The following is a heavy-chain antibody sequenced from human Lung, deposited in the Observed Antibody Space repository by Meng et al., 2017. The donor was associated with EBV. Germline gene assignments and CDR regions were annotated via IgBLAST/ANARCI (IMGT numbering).Heavy chain of an antibody. V-gene: IGHV3-74*03. CDR1: GFTLSSYW. D-gene: IGHD2-21*01. CDR2: INSDGSVI. J-gene: IGHJ5*01. Sequence: EVEVMGSGGGLVQPGGSLRPSCEASGFTLSSYWVHWVRQVPGKGLVWVSRINSDGSVITYADSVKGRFTISRDNAKNTVYLQMNNLRAEDTAVYYCAKDCFGDKDSWGRGTLVTVSS. CDR3: AKDCFGDKDS.